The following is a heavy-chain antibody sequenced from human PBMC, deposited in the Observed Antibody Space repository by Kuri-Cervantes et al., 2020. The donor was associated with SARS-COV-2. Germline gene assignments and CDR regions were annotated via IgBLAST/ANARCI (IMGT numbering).Heavy chain of an antibody. V-gene: IGHV4-30-2*02. CDR3: ARSPYDFWSGSWG. D-gene: IGHD3-3*01. CDR2: IYHTGSP. CDR1: GGSISSGGYS. Sequence: LRLSCAVSGGSISSGGYSWSWIRQPPGKGLEWIGYIYHTGSPTYSPSLKSRVTISLDKPKNQFSLRLTSVTAADTAVYYCARSPYDFWSGSWGWGQGTLVTVSS. J-gene: IGHJ4*02.